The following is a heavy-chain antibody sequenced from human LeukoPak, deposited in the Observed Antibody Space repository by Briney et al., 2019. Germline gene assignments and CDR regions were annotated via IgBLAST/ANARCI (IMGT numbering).Heavy chain of an antibody. J-gene: IGHJ4*02. CDR1: GYIFTGYY. D-gene: IGHD3-9*01. Sequence: AASVKVSCKASGYIFTGYYIHWVRQAPGQGLEWMGIINPSGGSTSYAQKFQGRVTMTRDTSTSTVYMELSSLRSEDTAVYYCARSRLRLANFDYWGQGTLVTVSS. CDR2: INPSGGST. CDR3: ARSRLRLANFDY. V-gene: IGHV1-46*01.